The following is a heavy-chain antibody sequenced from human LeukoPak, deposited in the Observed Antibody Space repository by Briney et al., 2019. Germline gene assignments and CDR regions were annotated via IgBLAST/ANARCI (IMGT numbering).Heavy chain of an antibody. J-gene: IGHJ5*02. CDR1: GFTLSSYS. CDR3: AREMATIPANWFDP. V-gene: IGHV3-21*01. CDR2: ISSSSSYR. Sequence: GGSLRLSCAASGFTLSSYSMNWVRQAPGKGLEWVSSISSSSSYRYYADSVKGRFTISRDNAKNSLYLQMNSLRAEDTAVYYCAREMATIPANWFDPWGQGTLVTVSS. D-gene: IGHD5-24*01.